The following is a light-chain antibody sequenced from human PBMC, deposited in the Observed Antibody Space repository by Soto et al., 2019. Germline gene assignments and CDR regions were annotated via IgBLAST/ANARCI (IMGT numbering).Light chain of an antibody. Sequence: EIVLTQSPDTLSLSPGETASLSCRASQRVNTNYLAWYQRRPGQAPRLLISGASNRATGTPDRFVGRGSGTDFTLTIDRLAPEDFAVYYRQQYSSSPITFGHGTRLEIK. CDR1: QRVNTNY. V-gene: IGKV3-20*01. J-gene: IGKJ5*01. CDR2: GAS. CDR3: QQYSSSPIT.